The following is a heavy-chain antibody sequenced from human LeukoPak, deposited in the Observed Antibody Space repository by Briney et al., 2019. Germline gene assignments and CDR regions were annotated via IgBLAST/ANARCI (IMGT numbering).Heavy chain of an antibody. CDR1: GFTFSSYE. CDR2: ISSSSNYI. Sequence: GGSLRLSCAASGFTFSSYEMNWVRQAPGQGLEWVSSISSSSNYIYYTDSVKGRFTISRDNAKNSLYLQMNSLRVEDTAVYYCASPRLGTTRDFDYWGQGTLVTVSS. CDR3: ASPRLGTTRDFDY. V-gene: IGHV3-21*01. J-gene: IGHJ4*02. D-gene: IGHD1-7*01.